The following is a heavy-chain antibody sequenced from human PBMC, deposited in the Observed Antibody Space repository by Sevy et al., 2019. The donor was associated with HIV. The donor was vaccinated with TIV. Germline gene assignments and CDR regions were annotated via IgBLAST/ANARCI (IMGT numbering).Heavy chain of an antibody. CDR2: ISSSVGSTI. D-gene: IGHD3-10*01. Sequence: GGSLRLSCAASGFTFSSYSMNWVRQAPGKGLEWVSHISSSVGSTIHYADSVKGRFTISRDNAKNSLYLQMNSLRDEDTAMYYCARGFGYSSVVWGQGTLVTVSS. J-gene: IGHJ4*02. V-gene: IGHV3-48*02. CDR3: ARGFGYSSVV. CDR1: GFTFSSYS.